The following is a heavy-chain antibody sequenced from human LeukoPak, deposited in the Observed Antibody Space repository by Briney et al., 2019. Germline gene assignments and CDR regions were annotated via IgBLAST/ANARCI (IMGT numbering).Heavy chain of an antibody. D-gene: IGHD3-10*01. CDR1: GGSFSGYY. CDR2: ISSSSSYI. J-gene: IGHJ4*02. V-gene: IGHV3-21*01. CDR3: VTGPFDY. Sequence: ETLSLTCAVYGGSFSGYYWSWIRQAPGKGLEWVSSISSSSSYIYYADSVKGRFTISRDNAKNSLYLQMNSLRAGDTAVYYCVTGPFDYWGQGTLVTVSS.